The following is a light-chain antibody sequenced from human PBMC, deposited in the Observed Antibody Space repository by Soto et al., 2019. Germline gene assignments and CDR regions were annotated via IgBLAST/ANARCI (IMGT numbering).Light chain of an antibody. J-gene: IGLJ3*02. V-gene: IGLV1-40*01. CDR1: SSNIGADYD. CDR3: QSFDSGLSGSWV. CDR2: GNI. Sequence: QSVLTQPPSVSGAPGQRVTISCTGSSSNIGADYDVHWYQQIPGKATKLLIYGNINRPSGVPDRFSGSKSGTSASLAITGLQAEDEADYFCQSFDSGLSGSWVFGGGTKVTVL.